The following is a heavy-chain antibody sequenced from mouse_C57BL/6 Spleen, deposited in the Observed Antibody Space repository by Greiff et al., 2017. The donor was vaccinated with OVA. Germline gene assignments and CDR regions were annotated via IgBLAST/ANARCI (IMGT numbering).Heavy chain of an antibody. CDR3: AKPFYYGNPYYAMDY. D-gene: IGHD2-1*01. J-gene: IGHJ4*01. Sequence: EVKLMESGGGLVKPGGSLKLSCAASGFTFSDYGMHWVRQAPEKELEWVAYISSGSSTIYYADTVKGRFTISRDNAKNTLFLQMTSLRSEDTAMYYCAKPFYYGNPYYAMDYWGQGTSVTVSS. CDR2: ISSGSSTI. CDR1: GFTFSDYG. V-gene: IGHV5-17*01.